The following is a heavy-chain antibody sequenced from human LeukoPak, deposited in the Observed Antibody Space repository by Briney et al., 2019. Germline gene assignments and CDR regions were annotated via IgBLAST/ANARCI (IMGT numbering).Heavy chain of an antibody. CDR3: ARLGKYGGTKGGHTSAGKPKIYYFDY. CDR1: GGSFSGYY. V-gene: IGHV4-34*01. CDR2: INHSGST. J-gene: IGHJ4*02. D-gene: IGHD3-16*01. Sequence: PSETLSLTCAVYGGSFSGYYWSWIRQPPGKGLEWIGEINHSGSTNYNPSLKSRVTISVDTSKNQFSLKLSSVTAADTAVCYCARLGKYGGTKGGHTSAGKPKIYYFDYWGQGTLVTVSS.